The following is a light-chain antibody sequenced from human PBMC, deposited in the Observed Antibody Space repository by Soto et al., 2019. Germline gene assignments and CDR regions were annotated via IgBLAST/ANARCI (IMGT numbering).Light chain of an antibody. CDR1: RNDVGAYNY. J-gene: IGLJ3*02. CDR2: DVT. CDR3: CSYTTLCSVYVV. Sequence: QSALTQPDSLSGSPGQSITISCAGSRNDVGAYNYVSWYQLRPGKAPRVVLYDVTRRPPGVSDRFSGSKSGSTASLVISGLQADDEADYYCCSYTTLCSVYVVFGGGTKLTVL. V-gene: IGLV2-14*03.